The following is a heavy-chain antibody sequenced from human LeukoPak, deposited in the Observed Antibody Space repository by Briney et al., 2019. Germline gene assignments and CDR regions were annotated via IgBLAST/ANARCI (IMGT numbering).Heavy chain of an antibody. CDR3: AKWGDYDILSGYYVSDF. Sequence: GGSLRLSCAASGFIFRNYAMCGVRQAPGKGLEWVSAITGSGDTTYYADFVKGRFTISRDNSKNTLYVEMNNLRAEDTAVYYCAKWGDYDILSGYYVSDFWGQGTLVTVSS. CDR1: GFIFRNYA. CDR2: ITGSGDTT. D-gene: IGHD3-9*01. V-gene: IGHV3-23*01. J-gene: IGHJ4*02.